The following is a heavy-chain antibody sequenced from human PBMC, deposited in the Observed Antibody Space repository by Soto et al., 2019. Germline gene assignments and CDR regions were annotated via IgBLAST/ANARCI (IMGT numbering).Heavy chain of an antibody. CDR2: IYYSGST. D-gene: IGHD3-16*02. CDR1: GSSISSGGYY. CDR3: ARDLRVITFGGVIALRDNWFDP. J-gene: IGHJ5*02. V-gene: IGHV4-31*03. Sequence: SETLSLTCTVSGSSISSGGYYWSWILQHPGKGLGWIGYIYYSGSTYYNPSLKSRVTISVDTSKNQFSLKLGSVTAADTAVYYCARDLRVITFGGVIALRDNWFDPWGQGTLVTVSS.